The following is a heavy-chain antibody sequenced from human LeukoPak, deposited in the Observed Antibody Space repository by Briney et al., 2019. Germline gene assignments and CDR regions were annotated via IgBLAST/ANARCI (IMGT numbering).Heavy chain of an antibody. CDR1: GFTFSSYA. V-gene: IGHV3-23*01. J-gene: IGHJ4*02. Sequence: GRSLRLSCVASGFTFSSYAMTWVRQSPGKGLGGVSIIGGSGESTDYADSVKGRFTISRDNSKNTLYLQMTSLRAEDSALYYCAKGRGSNWPNSRELDYWGRGTLVTVSS. CDR3: AKGRGSNWPNSRELDY. D-gene: IGHD3-10*01. CDR2: IGGSGEST.